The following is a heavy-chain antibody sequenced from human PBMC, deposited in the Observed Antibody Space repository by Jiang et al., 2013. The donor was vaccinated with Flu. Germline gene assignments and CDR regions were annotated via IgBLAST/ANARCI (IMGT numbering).Heavy chain of an antibody. J-gene: IGHJ5*02. CDR3: ARSPQLRYFDWLEDWFDP. D-gene: IGHD3-9*01. V-gene: IGHV3-30-3*01. CDR2: ISYDGSNK. Sequence: ASGFTFSSYAMHWVRQAPGKGLEWVAVISYDGSNKYYADSVKGRFTISRDNSKNTLYLQMNSLRAEDTAVYYCARSPQLRYFDWLEDWFDPWGQGTLVTVSS. CDR1: GFTFSSYA.